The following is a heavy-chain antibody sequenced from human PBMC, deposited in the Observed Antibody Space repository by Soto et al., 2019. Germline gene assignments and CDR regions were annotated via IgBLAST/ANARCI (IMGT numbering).Heavy chain of an antibody. CDR3: AKDQGRVLWFGDLLNY. CDR1: GFTFSSYG. D-gene: IGHD3-10*01. V-gene: IGHV3-30*18. J-gene: IGHJ4*02. CDR2: ISYDGSNK. Sequence: QVQLVESGGGVVQPGRSLRLSCAASGFTFSSYGMHWVRQAPGKGLEWVAVISYDGSNKYYADSVKGRFTISRDNSKNTLSLQMNSLRAEDTAVYYCAKDQGRVLWFGDLLNYWGQGTLVTVSS.